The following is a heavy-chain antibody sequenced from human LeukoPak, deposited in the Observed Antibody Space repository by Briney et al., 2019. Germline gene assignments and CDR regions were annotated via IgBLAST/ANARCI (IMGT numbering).Heavy chain of an antibody. CDR3: ASESEGWFDP. CDR2: IYYSGST. CDR1: GGSISSGEYH. V-gene: IGHV4-30-4*01. Sequence: SETLSLTCTVSGGSISSGEYHWTWIRQPPGKGLEWIGNIYYSGSTYYKSSLKSRITISVDTSKNQFHLKLSSVTAADTAVYYCASESEGWFDPWGQGTLVTVSS. J-gene: IGHJ5*02.